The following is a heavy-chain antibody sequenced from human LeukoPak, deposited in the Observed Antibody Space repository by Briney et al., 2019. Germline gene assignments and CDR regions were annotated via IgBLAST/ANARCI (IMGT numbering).Heavy chain of an antibody. D-gene: IGHD2-2*02. J-gene: IGHJ4*02. CDR1: GGLFSGYY. Sequence: PSETLSLTCAVYGGLFSGYYWSWIRQPPGKGLEWIGEINHSGSTNYNPSLKSRVTISVDTSKNQFSLKLCSVTAADTAVYYCARDNVSCSSTSCYTGYDYWGQGTLVTVSS. CDR3: ARDNVSCSSTSCYTGYDY. V-gene: IGHV4-34*01. CDR2: INHSGST.